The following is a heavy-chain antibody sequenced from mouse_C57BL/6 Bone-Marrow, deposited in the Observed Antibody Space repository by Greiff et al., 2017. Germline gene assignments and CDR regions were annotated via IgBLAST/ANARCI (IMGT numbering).Heavy chain of an antibody. CDR3: VRKDFYYYGSRVFFFDY. V-gene: IGHV1-19*01. CDR1: GYTFTDYY. D-gene: IGHD1-1*01. Sequence: EVQLVESGPVLVKPGASVKMSCKASGYTFTDYYMNWVKQSYGKSLEWIGVINPYNGGTSYNQKFKGKATLTVDKSSSKAYMGLNSLTSEDSAVYYCVRKDFYYYGSRVFFFDYWGQGTTLTVSS. CDR2: INPYNGGT. J-gene: IGHJ2*01.